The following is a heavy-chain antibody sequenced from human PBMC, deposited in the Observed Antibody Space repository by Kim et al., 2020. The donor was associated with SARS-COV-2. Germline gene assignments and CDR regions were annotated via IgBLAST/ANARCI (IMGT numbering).Heavy chain of an antibody. V-gene: IGHV3-74*01. CDR1: GFTLSSYW. D-gene: IGHD6-19*01. CDR2: IKGDGSTK. CDR3: ARRSYSSGWYYFDL. J-gene: IGHJ4*02. Sequence: GGSLRLSCAASGFTLSSYWMHWVRQAPGKGLEWVSRIKGDGSTKSYADSVKGRFTISRDNAKNMMYLQMNSLRAEDTAVYYCARRSYSSGWYYFDLWGQGTLVTVSS.